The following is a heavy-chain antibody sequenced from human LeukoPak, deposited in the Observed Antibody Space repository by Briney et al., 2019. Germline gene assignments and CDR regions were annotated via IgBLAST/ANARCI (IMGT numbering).Heavy chain of an antibody. CDR2: IYSGGST. Sequence: GGSLRLSCAASGFTFSSYWMSWVRQAPGKGLEWVSVIYSGGSTYYADSVKGRFTISRDNSKNTLYLQMNSLRAEDTAVYYCARGGSSSGYFDYWGQGTLVTVSS. CDR3: ARGGSSSGYFDY. V-gene: IGHV3-53*01. CDR1: GFTFSSYW. J-gene: IGHJ4*02. D-gene: IGHD6-6*01.